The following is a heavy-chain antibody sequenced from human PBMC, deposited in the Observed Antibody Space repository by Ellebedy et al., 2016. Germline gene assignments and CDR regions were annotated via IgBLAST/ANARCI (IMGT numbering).Heavy chain of an antibody. CDR2: ISGNGDKR. Sequence: GESLKISCAASGLTFSNFFMSWVRQAPGKGLEWVSTISGNGDKRDFADSVQGRFTISRDNAKNTLYLQMNSLRAEDTAVYYCARDRGTYCSGGRCYGLNWFDPWGQGTLVTVSS. D-gene: IGHD2-15*01. CDR1: GLTFSNFF. V-gene: IGHV3-23*01. CDR3: ARDRGTYCSGGRCYGLNWFDP. J-gene: IGHJ5*02.